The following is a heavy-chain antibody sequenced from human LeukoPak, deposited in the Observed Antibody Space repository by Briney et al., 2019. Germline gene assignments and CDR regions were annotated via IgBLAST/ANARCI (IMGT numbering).Heavy chain of an antibody. D-gene: IGHD2-8*01. Sequence: GGSLRLSCAASGFTFSSYSMNWVRQAPGKGLEWVSSISSSSSYIYYADSVKGRFTISRDNAKNSLYLQMNSLRAEDTAVYYCARANKRMRPGVYYGMDVWGQGTTVTVSS. J-gene: IGHJ6*02. CDR3: ARANKRMRPGVYYGMDV. CDR1: GFTFSSYS. CDR2: ISSSSSYI. V-gene: IGHV3-21*01.